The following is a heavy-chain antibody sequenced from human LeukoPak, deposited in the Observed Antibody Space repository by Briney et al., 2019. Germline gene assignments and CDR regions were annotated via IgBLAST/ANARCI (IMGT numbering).Heavy chain of an antibody. CDR1: GFTFSSYG. CDR3: ARGTIAVAAF. D-gene: IGHD6-19*01. CDR2: IRYDGSNK. V-gene: IGHV3-30*02. Sequence: PGGSLRLSCAASGFTFSSYGMHWVRQAPGKGLEWVAFIRYDGSNKYYADSVKGRFTISRDNSKNTLYLQMNSLRAEDTAVYYCARGTIAVAAFWGQGTLVTVSS. J-gene: IGHJ4*02.